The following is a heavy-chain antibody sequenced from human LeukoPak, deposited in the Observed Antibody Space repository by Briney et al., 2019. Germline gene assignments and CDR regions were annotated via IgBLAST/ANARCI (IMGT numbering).Heavy chain of an antibody. CDR1: GYTFTSYY. CDR3: ARDRAPSYYYDSSDYSRLFDY. V-gene: IGHV1-46*01. D-gene: IGHD3-22*01. J-gene: IGHJ4*02. Sequence: GASVKVSCKASGYTFTSYYMHWVRQAPGQGLEWMGIINPSGGSTSYAQKFQGRVTMTRDTSTSTVYMELRSLRSDDTAVYYCARDRAPSYYYDSSDYSRLFDYWGQGTLVTVSS. CDR2: INPSGGST.